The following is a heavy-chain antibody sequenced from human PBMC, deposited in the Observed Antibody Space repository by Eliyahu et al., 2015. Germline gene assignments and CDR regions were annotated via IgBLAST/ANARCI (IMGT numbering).Heavy chain of an antibody. D-gene: IGHD1-26*01. CDR3: AKGISGSFFNWLDP. V-gene: IGHV3-23*04. CDR2: ISGSGAST. J-gene: IGHJ5*02. CDR1: GFPFSTYA. Sequence: EVRLVESGGGSVQXGGSLRXXXAAXGFPFSTYAMTWVRQAPGKGLGWVSAISGSGASTYYADSVKGRFTVSRDNSKNTLFLQMESLRAEDTAVYYCAKGISGSFFNWLDPWGQGTLVTVPS.